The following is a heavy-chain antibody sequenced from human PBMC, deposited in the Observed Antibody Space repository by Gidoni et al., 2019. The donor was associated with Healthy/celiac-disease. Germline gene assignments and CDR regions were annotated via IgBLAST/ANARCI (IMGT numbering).Heavy chain of an antibody. J-gene: IGHJ4*02. CDR1: GFSLSNARLG. V-gene: IGHV2-26*01. D-gene: IGHD3-3*01. CDR2: IFSNDEK. CDR3: ARTFPLRFLEWLPYPGFDY. Sequence: QVTLTESGPVLVTPTETLTLTCTVSGFSLSNARLGVSWIRQPPGKALEWLAHIFSNDEKSYSTPLKSRLTISKDTAKSQVVLTMTNMDPVDTATYYCARTFPLRFLEWLPYPGFDYWGQGTLVTVSS.